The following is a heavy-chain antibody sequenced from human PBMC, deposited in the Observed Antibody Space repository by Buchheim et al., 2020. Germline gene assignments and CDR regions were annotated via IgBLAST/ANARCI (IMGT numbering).Heavy chain of an antibody. CDR1: AFSFSSYA. Sequence: EVQLLESGGGLVQPGGSLRLSCAVSAFSFSSYAMSWVRQAPGKGLEWVSCISGSGASTYYADSVKGRFTISRDHSKNTLYLHMNSLRAEDTAVYYCAKDPRAAPMAYWGQGTL. CDR3: AKDPRAAPMAY. D-gene: IGHD6-6*01. J-gene: IGHJ4*02. V-gene: IGHV3-23*01. CDR2: ISGSGAST.